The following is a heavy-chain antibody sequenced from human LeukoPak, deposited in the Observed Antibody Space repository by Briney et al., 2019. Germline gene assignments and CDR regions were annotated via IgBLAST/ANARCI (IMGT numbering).Heavy chain of an antibody. J-gene: IGHJ6*03. CDR3: ASRFTARQLVPADYYHMDV. V-gene: IGHV1-69*05. D-gene: IGHD6-13*01. Sequence: ASVKVSCKASGVSFRDYTINWVRQAPGQGLEWMGSIIPISGTTNYAQRLQGRVTPTMDDSATTAFMEMSSLRSEDTAVYDCASRFTARQLVPADYYHMDVWGKGTTVFVSS. CDR1: GVSFRDYT. CDR2: IIPISGTT.